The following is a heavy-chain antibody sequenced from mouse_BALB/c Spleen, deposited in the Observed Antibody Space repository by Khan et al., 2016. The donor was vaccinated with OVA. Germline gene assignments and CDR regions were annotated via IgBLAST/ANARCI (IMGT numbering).Heavy chain of an antibody. Sequence: EVELVESGGDLVKPGGSLKLSCAASGFTFSTYGMSWVRQTPDKRLEWVATISSGGTYTYYPDSVKGRFTISRDNAKNTLYLQMNSLRSEDTAMYYCTRHGVGVMDYWGQGTSVTVSS. CDR2: ISSGGTYT. V-gene: IGHV5-6*01. J-gene: IGHJ4*01. CDR3: TRHGVGVMDY. CDR1: GFTFSTYG. D-gene: IGHD1-1*01.